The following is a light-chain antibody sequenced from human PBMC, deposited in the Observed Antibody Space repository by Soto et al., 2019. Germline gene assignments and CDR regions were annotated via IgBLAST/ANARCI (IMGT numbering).Light chain of an antibody. J-gene: IGLJ2*01. V-gene: IGLV2-8*01. Sequence: QSAVTQPPSASGSPGQSVTISCTGTSSDVGSYKFVSWYQQHPGKAPKLMMYEVSKRPSGVPDRFSGSKSGNTASLTVSGLQAEDEADYFCSSYAGNYNLVFGGGTKVTVL. CDR1: SSDVGSYKF. CDR3: SSYAGNYNLV. CDR2: EVS.